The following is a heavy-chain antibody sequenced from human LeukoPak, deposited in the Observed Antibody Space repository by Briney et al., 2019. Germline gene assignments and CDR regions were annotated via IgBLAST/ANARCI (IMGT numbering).Heavy chain of an antibody. CDR3: ARATDYYNAFDI. J-gene: IGHJ3*02. CDR2: INSDGSST. V-gene: IGHV3-74*01. Sequence: GGSLRLSCAASGFTFSSYWMHWVRQAPGKGLVWVSRINSDGSSTSYADSVKGRFTISRDNAKNSLYLQMNSLRAEDTAVYYCARATDYYNAFDIWGQGTMVTVSS. CDR1: GFTFSSYW. D-gene: IGHD3-22*01.